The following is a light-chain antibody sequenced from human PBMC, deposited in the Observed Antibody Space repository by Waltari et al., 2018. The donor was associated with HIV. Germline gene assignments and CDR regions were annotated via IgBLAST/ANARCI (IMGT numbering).Light chain of an antibody. J-gene: IGLJ2*01. V-gene: IGLV1-40*01. Sequence: QSVLTPPPSVSGAPGQRVTISCTGSSSNTGAGYDVTWYQQLPGTAPKLLIYGNNNRPSGVPDRFSGSKSGTSVSLAITGLQPEDEADYFCQSYDSRLRAVVFGGGTKLTVL. CDR1: SSNTGAGYD. CDR3: QSYDSRLRAVV. CDR2: GNN.